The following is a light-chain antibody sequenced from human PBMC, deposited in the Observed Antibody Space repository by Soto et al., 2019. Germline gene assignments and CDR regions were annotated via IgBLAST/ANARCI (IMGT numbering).Light chain of an antibody. Sequence: DIRMTQSPSILSASVGDRVTITFRPSQSISSWLAWYHQKTGKAPKLLSHDYLHLESGVASGISGSGSGTEFTLTISSLQPGDFATYFCQHYNTYPWTVGQGTKVDSK. CDR2: DYL. CDR3: QHYNTYPWT. CDR1: QSISSW. J-gene: IGKJ1*01. V-gene: IGKV1-5*01.